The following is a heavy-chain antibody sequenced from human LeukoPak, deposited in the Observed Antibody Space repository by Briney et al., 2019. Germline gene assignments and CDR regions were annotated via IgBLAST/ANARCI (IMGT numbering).Heavy chain of an antibody. CDR3: ASILRSSSGYYFDY. V-gene: IGHV3-66*01. J-gene: IGHJ4*02. D-gene: IGHD3-10*01. CDR1: GFTVSTNY. CDR2: IYSGDTT. Sequence: PGGSLRLSCAASGFTVSTNYMSWVRQAPGKRLEWVSVIYSGDTTFYADSVRGKFTLSRDNSKNTLYLQMNSLRAEDTAVYYCASILRSSSGYYFDYWGQGTLVTVSS.